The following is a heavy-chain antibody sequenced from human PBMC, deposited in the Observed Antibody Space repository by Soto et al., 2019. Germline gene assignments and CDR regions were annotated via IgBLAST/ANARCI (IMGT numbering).Heavy chain of an antibody. CDR1: GFTFTSSA. D-gene: IGHD4-17*01. Sequence: SVKVSCKASGFTFTSSAMEWVRQARGQRLEWIGWIVVGSGNTNYAQKFQERVTITRDMSTSTAYMELSSLRSEDTAVYYCAADLEMTTIYDYWGQGTLVTVSS. CDR3: AADLEMTTIYDY. V-gene: IGHV1-58*02. CDR2: IVVGSGNT. J-gene: IGHJ4*02.